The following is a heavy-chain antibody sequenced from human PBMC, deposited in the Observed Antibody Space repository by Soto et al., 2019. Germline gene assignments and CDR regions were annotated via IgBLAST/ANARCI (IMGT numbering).Heavy chain of an antibody. CDR1: GGSFSGYY. CDR2: INHSGST. CDR3: ARSPYGSGSFPDYYYYYMDV. D-gene: IGHD3-10*01. J-gene: IGHJ6*03. Sequence: SETLSLTCAVYGGSFSGYYWSWIRQPPGKGLEWIGEINHSGSTNYNPSLKSRVTISVDTSKNQFSLKLSSVTAADTAVYYCARSPYGSGSFPDYYYYYMDVWGKGTTVTVSS. V-gene: IGHV4-34*01.